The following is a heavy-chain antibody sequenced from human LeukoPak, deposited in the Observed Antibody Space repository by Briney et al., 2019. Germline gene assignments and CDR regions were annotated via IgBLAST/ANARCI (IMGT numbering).Heavy chain of an antibody. J-gene: IGHJ6*03. Sequence: GSLRLSCATYGFTFSYYGMHWVRQAPGKGLEWVAFIRFEGTEKFYADSVKGRFTISRDNSKNTLYLEMNSLRREDTAVYYCARTPNYYYYYMDVWGKGTTVTVSS. CDR2: IRFEGTEK. D-gene: IGHD2-15*01. V-gene: IGHV3-30*02. CDR3: ARTPNYYYYYMDV. CDR1: GFTFSYYG.